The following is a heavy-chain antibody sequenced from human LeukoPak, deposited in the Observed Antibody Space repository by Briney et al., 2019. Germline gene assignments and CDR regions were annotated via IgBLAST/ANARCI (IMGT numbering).Heavy chain of an antibody. CDR3: ARVPTIYYYMDV. Sequence: PSETLSLTCTVSGGTISSGSYYWSWIRQPAGKGLEWIGRIYTSGSTNYNPSLKSRVTISVDTSKNLFSLKLSSVTAADTAVYYCARVPTIYYYMDVWGKGTTVIVSS. CDR2: IYTSGST. CDR1: GGTISSGSYY. J-gene: IGHJ6*03. V-gene: IGHV4-61*02.